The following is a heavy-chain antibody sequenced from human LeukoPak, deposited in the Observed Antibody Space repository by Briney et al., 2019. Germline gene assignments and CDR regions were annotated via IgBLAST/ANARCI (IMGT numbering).Heavy chain of an antibody. CDR3: AREGSGYSGYDHNWFDP. V-gene: IGHV1-69*06. CDR1: GGTFSSYA. Sequence: SVKVSCKASGGTFSSYAISWVRQAPGQGLEGMGGIIPIFGTANYAQKFQGRVTITADKSTSTAYMELSSLRSEDTAVYYCAREGSGYSGYDHNWFDPWGQGTLVTVSS. J-gene: IGHJ5*02. D-gene: IGHD5-12*01. CDR2: IIPIFGTA.